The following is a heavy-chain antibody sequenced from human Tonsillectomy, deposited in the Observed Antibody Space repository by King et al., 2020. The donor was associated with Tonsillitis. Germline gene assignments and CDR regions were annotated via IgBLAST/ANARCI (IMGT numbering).Heavy chain of an antibody. CDR3: ARGGRRTNGAFDI. CDR2: TYYRSTWYF. V-gene: IGHV6-1*01. J-gene: IGHJ3*02. Sequence: VQLQQSGPGLVKPSQTLSLTCAISGDSGSSNSVAWTWIRQSPSRGLVWRGRTYYRSTWYFVYAVSVQSRIGVNPATSNNPFSLQLNAVSPEDTAIYYCARGGRRTNGAFDIWGQGTMVTVSS. CDR1: GDSGSSNSVA. D-gene: IGHD2-8*01.